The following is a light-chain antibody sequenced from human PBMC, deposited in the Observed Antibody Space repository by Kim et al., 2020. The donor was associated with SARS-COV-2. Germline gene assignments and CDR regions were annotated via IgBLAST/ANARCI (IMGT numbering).Light chain of an antibody. Sequence: DIQMTHSPSSLSASVGDRVTITCRSSQSITNYLNWYQQKPGKAPKLLIYAASSLQSGVPSMFSGSGSGTDFTLTISSLQPEDFATYFCQQSYSNPPTFGQGTKLEI. J-gene: IGKJ2*01. V-gene: IGKV1-39*01. CDR2: AAS. CDR3: QQSYSNPPT. CDR1: QSITNY.